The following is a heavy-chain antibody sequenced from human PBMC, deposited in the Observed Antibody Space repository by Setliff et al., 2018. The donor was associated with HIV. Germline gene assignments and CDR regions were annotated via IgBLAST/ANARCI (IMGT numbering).Heavy chain of an antibody. D-gene: IGHD3-22*01. CDR1: GDSSSNDY. CDR2: IHTSGTT. Sequence: SETLSLTCTVSGDSSSNDYWTWVRQPPGKGLEWIGNIHTSGTTKYNPSLNSRVTISVDMSKSQFSLRLSSVTAADTAMYYCAREYHRSGGYYSGWKYYYMDVWGKGTTVTVSS. J-gene: IGHJ6*03. CDR3: AREYHRSGGYYSGWKYYYMDV. V-gene: IGHV4-4*08.